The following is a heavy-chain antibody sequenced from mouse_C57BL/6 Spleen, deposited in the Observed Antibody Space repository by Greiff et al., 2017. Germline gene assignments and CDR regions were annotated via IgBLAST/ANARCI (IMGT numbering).Heavy chain of an antibody. CDR2: ISSGSSTI. V-gene: IGHV5-17*01. CDR1: GFTFSAYG. J-gene: IGHJ3*01. D-gene: IGHD1-1*01. CDR3: ARRDFGSSYDWFAY. Sequence: DVQLVESGGGLVKPGGSLKLSCAASGFTFSAYGLHWVRQAPEKGLEWVAYISSGSSTIYYADTVKGRLPISRDNAKNTLCLQMTVLRSEDTAMYYCARRDFGSSYDWFAYWGQGTLVTVSA.